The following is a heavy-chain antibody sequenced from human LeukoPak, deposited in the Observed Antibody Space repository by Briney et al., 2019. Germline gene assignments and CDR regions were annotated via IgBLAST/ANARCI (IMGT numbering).Heavy chain of an antibody. J-gene: IGHJ6*02. CDR3: AREGNYYYYGMDV. CDR1: GGSISSYY. D-gene: IGHD3-10*01. CDR2: IYYSGST. Sequence: SETLSLTCTVSGGSISSYYWSWIRQPPGKGLEWIGYIYYSGSTNYNPSLKSRVTISVDTSKNQFSLKLSSVTAADTAVYYCAREGNYYYYGMDVWGQGTTVTVSS. V-gene: IGHV4-59*01.